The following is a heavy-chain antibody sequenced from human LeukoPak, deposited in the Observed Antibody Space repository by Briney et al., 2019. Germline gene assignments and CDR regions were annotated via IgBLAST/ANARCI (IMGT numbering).Heavy chain of an antibody. D-gene: IGHD5-18*01. CDR2: IRSKTNSYAT. Sequence: TGGSLKLSCAASGFTFSSSSMHWVRQASGKGLEWVGHIRSKTNSYATAYAASVQGRFTISRDESKKSAQLKMNSPKTKATAVYYCTTREETAMVDFDGWGQGTLVTVSS. CDR1: GFTFSSSS. V-gene: IGHV3-73*01. J-gene: IGHJ4*02. CDR3: TTREETAMVDFDG.